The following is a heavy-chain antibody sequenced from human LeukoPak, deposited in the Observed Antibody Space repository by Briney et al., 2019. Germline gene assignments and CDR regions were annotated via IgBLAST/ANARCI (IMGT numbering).Heavy chain of an antibody. CDR2: IYYSGST. J-gene: IGHJ4*02. V-gene: IGHV4-59*12. D-gene: IGHD5-24*01. CDR1: GDSISGNY. CDR3: ARLGDGDNLRYFDY. Sequence: PSETLSLTCTVSGDSISGNYLTWIRQPPGKGLEWIGYIYYSGSTNYNASLKSRVTISVDTSKNHFSLKLSSVTAADTAVYYCARLGDGDNLRYFDYWGQGTLVTVSS.